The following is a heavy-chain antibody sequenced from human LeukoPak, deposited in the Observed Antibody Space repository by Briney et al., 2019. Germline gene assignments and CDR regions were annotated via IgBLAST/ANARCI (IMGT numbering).Heavy chain of an antibody. CDR2: IYTSGST. D-gene: IGHD3-9*01. CDR3: ARDRIYDILTGYYQWFDP. Sequence: SETLSLTCTVSVGSISSGSYYWSWIRQPAGKGLEWIGRIYTSGSTNYNPALKSRVTISVDTSKNQFSLKLSSVTAADTAVYYCARDRIYDILTGYYQWFDPWGQGTLVTVSS. CDR1: VGSISSGSYY. V-gene: IGHV4-61*02. J-gene: IGHJ5*02.